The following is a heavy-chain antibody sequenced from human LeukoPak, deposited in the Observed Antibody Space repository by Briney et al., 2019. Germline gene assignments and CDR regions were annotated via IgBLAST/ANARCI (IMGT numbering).Heavy chain of an antibody. D-gene: IGHD3-10*01. J-gene: IGHJ4*02. CDR2: IYTSGST. CDR3: ARDRYYYGSGSYTFDY. CDR1: GGSISSSSYY. V-gene: IGHV4-61*02. Sequence: SETLSLTCTVSGGSISSSSYYWSRIRQPAGKGLEWIGRIYTSGSTNYNPSLKSRVTMSVDTSKNQFSLTLSSVTAADTAVYYCARDRYYYGSGSYTFDYWGQGSLVTVSS.